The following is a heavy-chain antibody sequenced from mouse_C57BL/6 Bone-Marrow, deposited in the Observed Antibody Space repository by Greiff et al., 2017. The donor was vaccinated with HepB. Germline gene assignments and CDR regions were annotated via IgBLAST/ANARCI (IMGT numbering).Heavy chain of an antibody. Sequence: EVQLQESGGDLVKPGGSLKLSCAASGFTFSSYGMSWVRQTPDKRLEWVATISSGGSYTYYPDSVKGRFTISRDNAKNTLYLQMSSLKSEDTAMYYCAIYYYGSSRSWYFDVWGTGTTVTVSS. V-gene: IGHV5-6*01. J-gene: IGHJ1*03. CDR2: ISSGGSYT. D-gene: IGHD1-1*01. CDR1: GFTFSSYG. CDR3: AIYYYGSSRSWYFDV.